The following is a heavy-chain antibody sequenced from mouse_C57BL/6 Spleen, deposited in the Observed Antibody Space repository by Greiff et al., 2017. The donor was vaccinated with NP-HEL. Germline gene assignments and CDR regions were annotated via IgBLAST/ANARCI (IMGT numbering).Heavy chain of an antibody. D-gene: IGHD1-1*01. J-gene: IGHJ3*01. V-gene: IGHV6-3*01. Sequence: EVKLVESGGGLVQPGGSMKLSCVASGFTFSNYWMNWVRQSPEKGLEWVAQIRLKSDNYATHYAESVKGRFTISRDDSKSSVYLQMNNLRAEDTGIYYCTLGSSYEGFAYWGQGTLVTVSA. CDR2: IRLKSDNYAT. CDR3: TLGSSYEGFAY. CDR1: GFTFSNYW.